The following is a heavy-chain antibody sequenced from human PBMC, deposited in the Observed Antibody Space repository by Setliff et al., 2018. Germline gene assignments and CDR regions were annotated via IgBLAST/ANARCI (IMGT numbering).Heavy chain of an antibody. V-gene: IGHV3-43D*04. CDR2: ISWDGTRT. D-gene: IGHD1-26*01. CDR1: GFTFSSYT. J-gene: IGHJ6*02. Sequence: GGSLRLSCEASGFTFSSYTMTWVRQAPGEGLEWVSLISWDGTRTNYVDSLKGRVTISRDNSKNSLFLQMNSLRVEDTALYYCARDMGAPSNGMDVWGQGTTVTVSS. CDR3: ARDMGAPSNGMDV.